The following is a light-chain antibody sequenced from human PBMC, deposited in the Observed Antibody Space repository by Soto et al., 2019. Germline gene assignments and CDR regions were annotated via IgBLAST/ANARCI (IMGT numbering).Light chain of an antibody. Sequence: EIVLTQSPATLSSSPGERATLSCRASQTVSSKLAWYQHKPGQAPRLLIYAASSRATGIPDRFSGGGSGTDFTLTISSLEPEDFAVYYCQQRSNWPKTFGQGTKV. J-gene: IGKJ1*01. CDR2: AAS. CDR3: QQRSNWPKT. V-gene: IGKV3-11*01. CDR1: QTVSSK.